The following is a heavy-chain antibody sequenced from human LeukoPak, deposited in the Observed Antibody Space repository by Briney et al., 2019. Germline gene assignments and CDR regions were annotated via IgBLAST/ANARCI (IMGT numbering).Heavy chain of an antibody. J-gene: IGHJ3*02. CDR2: IKQDESER. CDR3: AKDPRWYYYDSSGYYSDAFDI. D-gene: IGHD3-22*01. Sequence: GGSLRLSCEGSGFSFSSYWMTWVRQSPGKGPEWVANIKQDESERYTVDSVKGRFTISRDNSKNTLYLQMNSLRAEDTAVYYCAKDPRWYYYDSSGYYSDAFDIWGQGTMVTVSS. CDR1: GFSFSSYW. V-gene: IGHV3-7*03.